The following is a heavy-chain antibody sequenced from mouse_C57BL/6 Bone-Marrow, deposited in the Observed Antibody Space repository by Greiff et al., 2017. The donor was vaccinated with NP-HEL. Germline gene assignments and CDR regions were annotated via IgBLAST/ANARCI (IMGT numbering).Heavy chain of an antibody. Sequence: VQLQQSGAELVRPGASVKLSCTASGFNIKDDYMHWVKQRPEQGLEWIGWIDPENGDTEYASKFQGKATITADTSSNTAYLQLSSLTSEDTAVYYCTTCRVSCWYFDVWGTGTTVTVSS. D-gene: IGHD1-1*01. CDR1: GFNIKDDY. CDR2: IDPENGDT. V-gene: IGHV14-4*01. CDR3: TTCRVSCWYFDV. J-gene: IGHJ1*03.